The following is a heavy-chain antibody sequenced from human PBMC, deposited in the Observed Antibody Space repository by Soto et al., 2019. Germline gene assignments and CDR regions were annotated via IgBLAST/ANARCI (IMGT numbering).Heavy chain of an antibody. J-gene: IGHJ6*02. D-gene: IGHD6-6*01. Sequence: QVQLQQWGAEVLKPSETLSLTCVVNGGSFSGYYWSWIRQSPGKGLEWIGEINDSGITDSNPSLESRVTISVDMSKNQFSLNVKSVTAADSAVYHCARGRSSVPDRRGIGYYGLDAWGQGTTVTVSS. CDR2: INDSGIT. V-gene: IGHV4-34*01. CDR1: GGSFSGYY. CDR3: ARGRSSVPDRRGIGYYGLDA.